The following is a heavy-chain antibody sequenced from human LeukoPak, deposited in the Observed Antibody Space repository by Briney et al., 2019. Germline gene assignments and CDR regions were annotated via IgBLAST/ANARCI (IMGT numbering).Heavy chain of an antibody. J-gene: IGHJ5*02. CDR1: GGSFSGYY. CDR3: ARQARIAAAGTRFDP. CDR2: INHSGST. V-gene: IGHV4-34*01. Sequence: SETLSLTCAVYGGSFSGYYWGWIRQPPGKGLEWIGEINHSGSTNYNPSLKSRVTISVDTSKNQFSLKLSSVTAADTAVYYCARQARIAAAGTRFDPWGQGTLVTVSS. D-gene: IGHD6-13*01.